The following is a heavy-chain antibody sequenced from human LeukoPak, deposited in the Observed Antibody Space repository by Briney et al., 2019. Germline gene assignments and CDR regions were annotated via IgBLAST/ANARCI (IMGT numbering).Heavy chain of an antibody. V-gene: IGHV4-31*11. J-gene: IGHJ4*02. CDR3: ARYDPDYYGSGTVSD. CDR2: IYYSGST. Sequence: PSQTLSLTCAVYGGSFSGYYWSWIRQHPGKGLEWIGFIYYSGSTSYNPSLKSRVTISVDTSKNQFSLKLSSVTAADTAVYYCARYDPDYYGSGTVSDWGQGTLVTVSP. CDR1: GGSFSGYY. D-gene: IGHD3-10*01.